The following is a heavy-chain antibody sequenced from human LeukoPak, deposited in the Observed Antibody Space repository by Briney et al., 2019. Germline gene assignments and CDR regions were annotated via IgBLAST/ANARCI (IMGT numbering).Heavy chain of an antibody. J-gene: IGHJ4*02. V-gene: IGHV3-21*01. D-gene: IGHD5-18*01. CDR2: ISSSSSYI. CDR3: ARGGRGYSYGYLDY. Sequence: SGGSLRLSCAASGFTFSSYSMNWVRQAPGKGLEWVSSISSSSSYIYYADSVKGRFTISRDNAKNSLYLQMNSLRAEDTAVYYCARGGRGYSYGYLDYWGQGTLVTVSS. CDR1: GFTFSSYS.